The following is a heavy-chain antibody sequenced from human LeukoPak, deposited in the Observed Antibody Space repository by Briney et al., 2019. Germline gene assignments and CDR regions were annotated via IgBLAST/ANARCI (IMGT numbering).Heavy chain of an antibody. Sequence: SETLSLPCSGSGGSISSYYWSWIRPPPGEGLEWIGYIYYSGTTNYNPSLKSRVTISVDTSKNQYSLKRSSVPAADTAVDYGARQHSSSYYYFDYWGQGTLVTVSS. CDR2: IYYSGTT. D-gene: IGHD3-22*01. CDR3: ARQHSSSYYYFDY. CDR1: GGSISSYY. J-gene: IGHJ4*02. V-gene: IGHV4-59*08.